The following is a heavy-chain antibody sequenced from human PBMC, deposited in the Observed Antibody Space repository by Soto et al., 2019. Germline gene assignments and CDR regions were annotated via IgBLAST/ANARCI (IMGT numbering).Heavy chain of an antibody. V-gene: IGHV2-26*01. J-gene: IGHJ6*03. CDR2: ILSSGEH. D-gene: IGHD3-3*01. Sequence: QVTLKESGPVLVKPTETLTLTCTVSGFSLSDAKMGVSWIRQPPGKALDWLAYILSSGEHSYSTSLGGRLTISKDTSKNQVVLTMTNMDPVDTGTYYCVRIGEFGAVWYMDVWGEGTTVAVSS. CDR1: GFSLSDAKMG. CDR3: VRIGEFGAVWYMDV.